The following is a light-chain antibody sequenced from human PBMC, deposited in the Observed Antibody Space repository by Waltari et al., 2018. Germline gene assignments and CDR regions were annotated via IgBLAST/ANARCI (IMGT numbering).Light chain of an antibody. CDR2: EVI. CDR1: TSDVGNYDL. J-gene: IGLJ1*01. CDR3: CSYAGRGTYV. V-gene: IGLV2-23*02. Sequence: QSALTQPASVSGTPGQSITISCTGTTSDVGNYDLGSWYQHHPGKAPKLLICEVIKRPAGVSSRFSGSKSGSTASLILSGLQPDDEADYYCCSYAGRGTYVFGSGTKVTVL.